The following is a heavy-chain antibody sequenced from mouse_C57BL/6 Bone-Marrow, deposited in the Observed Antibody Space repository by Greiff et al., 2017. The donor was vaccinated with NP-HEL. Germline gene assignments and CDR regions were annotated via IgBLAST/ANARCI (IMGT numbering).Heavy chain of an antibody. CDR2: IYPGSGST. CDR1: GYTFTSYW. Sequence: QVQLQQSGAELVKPGASVKMSCKASGYTFTSYWITWVKQRPGQGLEWIGDIYPGSGSTNYNEKFKSKATLTVDTSSSTAYMQLSSLTSEDSAVYYCARNPFSNYDYPYWDFEVWGTGTTVTVSS. D-gene: IGHD2-4*01. V-gene: IGHV1-55*01. J-gene: IGHJ1*03. CDR3: ARNPFSNYDYPYWDFEV.